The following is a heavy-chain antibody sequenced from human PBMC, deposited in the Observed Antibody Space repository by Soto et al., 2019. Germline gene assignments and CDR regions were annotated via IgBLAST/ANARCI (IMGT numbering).Heavy chain of an antibody. Sequence: QVQLVQSGAEVKKPGASVKVSCKASGYTFTSYGISWVRQAPGQGLEWMGWISAYNGNTKYAQKPQXXXTXSTDTTTSTAYMELRSLRSDDTAVYSCARDSPPVDYWGQGTLVTVSS. CDR2: ISAYNGNT. V-gene: IGHV1-18*01. J-gene: IGHJ4*02. CDR3: ARDSPPVDY. CDR1: GYTFTSYG.